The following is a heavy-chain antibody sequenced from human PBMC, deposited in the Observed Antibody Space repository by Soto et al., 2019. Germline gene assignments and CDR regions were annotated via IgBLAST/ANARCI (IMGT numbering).Heavy chain of an antibody. V-gene: IGHV3-30*18. CDR2: ISYDGSNK. CDR1: GLSFRSYA. Sequence: QVQLVESGGGVVQPGTSLRLSCAASGLSFRSYAMHWVRQAPGKGLEWVALISYDGSNKDYADSVKGRFSISRDNSKNTLYLQVNSLRTEDTAVYYCAKDFITGTTRWFDPWGQGTLVTVSS. CDR3: AKDFITGTTRWFDP. D-gene: IGHD1-20*01. J-gene: IGHJ5*02.